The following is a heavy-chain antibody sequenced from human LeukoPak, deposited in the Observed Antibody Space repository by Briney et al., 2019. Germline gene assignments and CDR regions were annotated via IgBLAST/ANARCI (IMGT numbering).Heavy chain of an antibody. CDR2: ISSSGSTI. Sequence: GGSLRLSCAASGFTLSDYYKSWIRQAPGKGVEWVSYISSSGSTIYYADSVKGRFTISRDNAKNSLYLQMNSLRAEDTAVYYCARIKGYSRFDIWAQGTMVTVSS. CDR1: GFTLSDYY. J-gene: IGHJ3*02. D-gene: IGHD6-13*01. V-gene: IGHV3-11*04. CDR3: ARIKGYSRFDI.